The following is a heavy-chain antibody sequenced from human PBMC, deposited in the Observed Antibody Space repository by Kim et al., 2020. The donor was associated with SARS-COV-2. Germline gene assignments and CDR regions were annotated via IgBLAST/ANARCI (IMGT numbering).Heavy chain of an antibody. CDR3: ARGEASSYDILTGYFKPHYGMDV. J-gene: IGHJ6*02. Sequence: ASVKVSCKASGYTFTSYDINWVRQATGQGLEWMGWMNPNSGNTGYAQKFQGRVTMTRDTSITTAFMELSSLRSEDTAVYYFARGEASSYDILTGYFKPHYGMDVWGQGTTVTVSS. CDR1: GYTFTSYD. CDR2: MNPNSGNT. D-gene: IGHD3-9*01. V-gene: IGHV1-8*01.